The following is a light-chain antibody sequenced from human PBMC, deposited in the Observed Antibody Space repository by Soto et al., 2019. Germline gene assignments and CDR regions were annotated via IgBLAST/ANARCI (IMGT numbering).Light chain of an antibody. V-gene: IGKV3-20*01. J-gene: IGKJ3*01. CDR1: QTLSINS. CDR2: AAS. CDR3: QQYDGAPPT. Sequence: EIVLTQSPDTLSLSPGERATLFCRASQTLSINSLAWYQQKPGQAPRLLIYAASTRDTGIPDRFNGSGSGTDFAITINRLEPEDSAVYYCQQYDGAPPTFGPGTKVDVK.